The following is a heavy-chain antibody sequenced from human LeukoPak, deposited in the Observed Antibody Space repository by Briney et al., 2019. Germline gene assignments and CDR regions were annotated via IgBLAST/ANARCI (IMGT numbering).Heavy chain of an antibody. Sequence: SETLSLTCTVSGGSISSGGYYWSWIRQHPGKGLEWIGYIYYSGSTYYNPSLKSRVTISVDTSKNQFSLKLSSVTAADTAVYYCARAAYGDYPYYFDYWGQGTLVTVSS. CDR3: ARAAYGDYPYYFDY. CDR1: GGSISSGGYY. J-gene: IGHJ4*02. D-gene: IGHD4-17*01. CDR2: IYYSGST. V-gene: IGHV4-31*03.